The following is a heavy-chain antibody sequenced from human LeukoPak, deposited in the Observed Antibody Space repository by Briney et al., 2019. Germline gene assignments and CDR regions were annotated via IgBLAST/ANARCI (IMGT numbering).Heavy chain of an antibody. CDR3: ARDLSYSSSWYDY. Sequence: GGSLRLSCAASGFTFSSDSMNWVRQAPGKGLEWVSSISSSSSYIYYADSVKGRFTISRDNAKNSLYLQMNSLRAEDTAVYYCARDLSYSSSWYDYWGQGTLVTVSS. D-gene: IGHD6-13*01. V-gene: IGHV3-21*01. J-gene: IGHJ4*02. CDR1: GFTFSSDS. CDR2: ISSSSSYI.